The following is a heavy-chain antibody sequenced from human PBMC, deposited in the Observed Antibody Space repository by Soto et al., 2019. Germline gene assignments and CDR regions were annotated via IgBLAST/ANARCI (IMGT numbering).Heavy chain of an antibody. J-gene: IGHJ6*02. CDR3: ARANRRGIAAAGTFFYGMDV. CDR1: GFTLSSYS. V-gene: IGHV3-21*01. D-gene: IGHD6-13*01. Sequence: GGSLRLSCAASGFTLSSYSMNWVRQAPGKGLEWVSSISSSSSYIYYADSVKGRFTISRDNAKNSLYLQMNSLRAEDTAVYYCARANRRGIAAAGTFFYGMDVWGQGTTVTVSS. CDR2: ISSSSSYI.